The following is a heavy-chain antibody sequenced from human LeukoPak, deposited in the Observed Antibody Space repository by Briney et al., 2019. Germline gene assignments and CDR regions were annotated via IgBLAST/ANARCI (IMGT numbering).Heavy chain of an antibody. D-gene: IGHD5-12*01. CDR2: IYYSGST. Sequence: SETLSLTCTVSGGSISNGDYYWTWIRQHPGKGLEGIGCIYYSGSTYYNPSLKSRVVISVDTSKNQFSLKLKSVTAADTAVYYCARDRRWLRFHGFDIWGQGTMVTVSS. CDR1: GGSISNGDYY. V-gene: IGHV4-31*03. J-gene: IGHJ3*02. CDR3: ARDRRWLRFHGFDI.